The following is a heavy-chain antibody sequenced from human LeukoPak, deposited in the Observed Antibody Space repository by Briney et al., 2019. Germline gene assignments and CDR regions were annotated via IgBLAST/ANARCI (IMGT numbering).Heavy chain of an antibody. J-gene: IGHJ4*02. CDR2: IYYSGST. CDR3: ARGHDILTGYTGYYFDY. V-gene: IGHV4-59*01. CDR1: GGSISSYY. Sequence: PSETLSLTCTVSGGSISSYYWSWIRQPPGKGLEWIGYIYYSGSTNCNPSLKSRVTISVDTSKNQFSLKLSSVTAADTAVYYCARGHDILTGYTGYYFDYWGQGTLVTVSS. D-gene: IGHD3-9*01.